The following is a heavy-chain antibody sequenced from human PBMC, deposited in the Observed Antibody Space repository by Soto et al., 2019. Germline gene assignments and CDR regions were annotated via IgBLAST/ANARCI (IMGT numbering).Heavy chain of an antibody. Sequence: QVQLVQSGAEVKKPESAVKVSCKDTGGTFSTYSMFWVRQAPGQGLEWMGRIIPMLGIANYAQKFQGRVTITADKSTGTAYMELSSLRAEDTALYYCTIGSWSGEVFDIWGQGTMVTVSS. J-gene: IGHJ3*02. CDR2: IIPMLGIA. CDR3: TIGSWSGEVFDI. CDR1: GGTFSTYS. V-gene: IGHV1-69*02. D-gene: IGHD2-21*01.